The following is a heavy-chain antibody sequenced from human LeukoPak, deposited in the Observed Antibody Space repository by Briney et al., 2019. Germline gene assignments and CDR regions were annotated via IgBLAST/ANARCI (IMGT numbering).Heavy chain of an antibody. Sequence: GGSLRLSCAASGFTFSISWMSWVPQAPGKGLEWVDNKKQDGSEKYYVDSVKGRFTISRDNTKNSLHLQMDSLRAEDTAEYYCVRISTAVAGADYWGQGTLVIVSS. CDR1: GFTFSISW. D-gene: IGHD6-19*01. CDR3: VRISTAVAGADY. J-gene: IGHJ4*02. CDR2: KKQDGSEK. V-gene: IGHV3-7*01.